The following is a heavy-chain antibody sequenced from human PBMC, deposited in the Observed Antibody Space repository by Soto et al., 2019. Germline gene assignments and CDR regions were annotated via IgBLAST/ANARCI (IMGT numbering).Heavy chain of an antibody. V-gene: IGHV3-53*01. Sequence: GGSLRLSCAASGFTVSSNYMGWVRQAPGKRLEWVSVIYSGGSTYYADSVKGRFTISRDNSKNTLYLQMNSLRAEDTAVYYCARDKTYYYESSGYYSEYWGQGTLVTVSS. CDR2: IYSGGST. CDR1: GFTVSSNY. D-gene: IGHD3-22*01. J-gene: IGHJ4*02. CDR3: ARDKTYYYESSGYYSEY.